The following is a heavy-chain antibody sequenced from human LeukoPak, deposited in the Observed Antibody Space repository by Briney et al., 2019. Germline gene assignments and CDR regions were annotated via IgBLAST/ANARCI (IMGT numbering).Heavy chain of an antibody. CDR3: AKAPIKYTSSSDAFDI. CDR1: GFTFSSYA. V-gene: IGHV3-23*01. Sequence: GGSLRLSCSASGFTFSSYAMNWGRQAPGKGLEWVSAIGGSGSSRSYADSVKGGFAISRDNSKNMLYRQMNSLRAADKAVYYCAKAPIKYTSSSDAFDICRQGTMVTVSS. D-gene: IGHD6-6*01. CDR2: IGGSGSSR. J-gene: IGHJ3*02.